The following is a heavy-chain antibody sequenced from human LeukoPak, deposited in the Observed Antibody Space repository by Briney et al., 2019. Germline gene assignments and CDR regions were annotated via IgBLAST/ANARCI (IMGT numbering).Heavy chain of an antibody. CDR2: ISAYNGNT. Sequence: ASVKVSCKASGYTFTSYGISWVRQAPGQGLEWMGWISAYNGNTNYAQKLQGRVTMTTDTSTSTAHMELRSLRSDDTAVYYCARGSSFGGYWGTYFDYWGQGTLVTVSS. J-gene: IGHJ4*02. V-gene: IGHV1-18*01. D-gene: IGHD5-12*01. CDR1: GYTFTSYG. CDR3: ARGSSFGGYWGTYFDY.